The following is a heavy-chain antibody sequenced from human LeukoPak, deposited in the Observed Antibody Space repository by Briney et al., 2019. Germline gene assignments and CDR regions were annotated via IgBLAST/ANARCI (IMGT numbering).Heavy chain of an antibody. V-gene: IGHV3-21*01. CDR3: ARDWR. Sequence: ARSLRLSRPASAFTFTSYSMHWLRQGPGKGVEWVSSISSGSSYIYYADSVKGRFTISRDNAKNSLYLQMNSLRAEDTAVYYCARDWRWGQGTLVTVSS. J-gene: IGHJ4*02. CDR2: ISSGSSYI. CDR1: AFTFTSYS.